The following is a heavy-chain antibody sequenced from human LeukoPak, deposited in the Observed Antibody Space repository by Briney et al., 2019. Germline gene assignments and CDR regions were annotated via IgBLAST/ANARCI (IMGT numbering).Heavy chain of an antibody. Sequence: GGSLRLSCAASGLTLSRYDMRWVRQATGEGLEWVSAIGTRGDTYYAGSVKGRFTMSRENAKNSLYLQMNSLSAGDTAVYYCVRAPPYSGASWGYYGMDVWGQGTTVTVSS. CDR3: VRAPPYSGASWGYYGMDV. J-gene: IGHJ6*02. CDR1: GLTLSRYD. V-gene: IGHV3-13*01. D-gene: IGHD6-19*01. CDR2: IGTRGDT.